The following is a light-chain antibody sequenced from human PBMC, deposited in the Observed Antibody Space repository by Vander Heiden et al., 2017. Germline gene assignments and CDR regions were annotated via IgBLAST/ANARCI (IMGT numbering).Light chain of an antibody. J-gene: IGLJ3*02. CDR1: SSNIGSNY. Sequence: SVLTRPPSPSGTPGPRVTISCSGSSSNIGSNYVYWYQQLPGTAPKLLIYSNNQRPSGVPDRFSGSKAGTSASLATSGLRSEDEADYYWAAWDDSLSGVVFGGGTKLTVL. V-gene: IGLV1-47*02. CDR2: SNN. CDR3: AAWDDSLSGVV.